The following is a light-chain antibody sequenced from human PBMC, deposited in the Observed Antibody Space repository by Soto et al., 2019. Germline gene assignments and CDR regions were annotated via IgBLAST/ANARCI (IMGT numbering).Light chain of an antibody. Sequence: AQPSPVSGAPGHVITLSCTGTRRDVGAYKYVSWYQQHPGKAPKLMIYDVSNRPSGVSDRFSGSKSGNTASLTISGLQAEDEADYYCSSYTSSSTYVFGTGTKVTVL. J-gene: IGLJ1*01. V-gene: IGLV2-14*01. CDR3: SSYTSSSTYV. CDR2: DVS. CDR1: RRDVGAYKY.